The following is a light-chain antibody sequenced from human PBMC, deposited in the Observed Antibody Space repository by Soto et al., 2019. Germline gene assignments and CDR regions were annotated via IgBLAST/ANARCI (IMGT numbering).Light chain of an antibody. CDR2: EGS. CDR1: SSDVGSYNL. CDR3: CSYAGSTTVVI. J-gene: IGLJ2*01. Sequence: QSVLTQPASVSGSPGQSITISCTGTSSDVGSYNLVSWYQQHPGKAPKLMIYEGSKRPSGVSNRFSGSKSDNTASLTISGLQAEDEADYYCCSYAGSTTVVIFGGGTKVTVL. V-gene: IGLV2-23*01.